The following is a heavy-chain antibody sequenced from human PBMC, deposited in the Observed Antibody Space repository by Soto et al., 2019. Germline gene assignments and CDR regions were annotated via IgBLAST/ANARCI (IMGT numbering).Heavy chain of an antibody. V-gene: IGHV1-18*04. CDR1: GYTFKNYG. D-gene: IGHD3-9*01. CDR3: VLGGLETGYYRDMDY. CDR2: ISAYNGDT. J-gene: IGHJ4*02. Sequence: QDHLVQSGAEVKKPGASAKVSCKASGYTFKNYGMNWVRQAPVRGLEWVEGISAYNGDTRYAQHFQSRVTVTTETLTNTAYMELRSLRPDDTAVYFCVLGGLETGYYRDMDYWGQGTLVSVSS.